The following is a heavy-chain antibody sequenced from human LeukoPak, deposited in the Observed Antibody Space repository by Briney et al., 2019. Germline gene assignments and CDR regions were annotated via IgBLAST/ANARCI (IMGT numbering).Heavy chain of an antibody. D-gene: IGHD3-10*01. Sequence: SSETLSLTCTVSGGSISSYYWSWIRQPPGKGLEWIGYIYYSGSTNYNPSLKSRVTISVDTSKNQFSLKLSSVTAADTAVYYCAGGHPYYYGSGSYYKPNWFDPWGQGTLVTVSS. V-gene: IGHV4-59*01. CDR3: AGGHPYYYGSGSYYKPNWFDP. J-gene: IGHJ5*02. CDR2: IYYSGST. CDR1: GGSISSYY.